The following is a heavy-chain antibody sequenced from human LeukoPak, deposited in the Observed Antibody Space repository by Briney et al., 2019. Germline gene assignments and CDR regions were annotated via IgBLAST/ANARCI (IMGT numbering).Heavy chain of an antibody. J-gene: IGHJ6*03. D-gene: IGHD2-15*01. CDR1: GYTFTSYD. CDR2: MNPNSGNT. CDR3: ARDGRPVVVAAPPNYYYYMDV. V-gene: IGHV1-8*01. Sequence: ASVKVSCKASGYTFTSYDINWVRQATGQGLEWMGWMNPNSGNTGYAQKFQSRVTMTRNTSISTAYMELSSLRSEDTAVYYCARDGRPVVVAAPPNYYYYMDVWGKGTTVTVSS.